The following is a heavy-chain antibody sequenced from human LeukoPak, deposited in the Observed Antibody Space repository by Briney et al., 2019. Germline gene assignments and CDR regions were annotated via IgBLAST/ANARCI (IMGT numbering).Heavy chain of an antibody. Sequence: GGSLRLSCVVSGFTFSSSWMTWVRQAPGKGLEWVANIKQDGSEKHYVDSVKGRFTISRDNAKNSLYLQMNSLRAEDTAAYFCAREPGIGYAFDFWGQGTMVTVSS. CDR1: GFTFSSSW. CDR3: AREPGIGYAFDF. CDR2: IKQDGSEK. D-gene: IGHD2/OR15-2a*01. J-gene: IGHJ3*01. V-gene: IGHV3-7*01.